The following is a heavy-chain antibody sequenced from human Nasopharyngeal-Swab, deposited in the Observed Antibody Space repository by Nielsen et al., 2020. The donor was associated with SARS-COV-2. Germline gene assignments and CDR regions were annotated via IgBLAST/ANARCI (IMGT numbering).Heavy chain of an antibody. CDR2: ISTSGRTT. J-gene: IGHJ4*02. D-gene: IGHD3-22*01. CDR1: GFTFSDYY. CDR3: AKDPVAYYYDSSGYYYGPGYFDY. V-gene: IGHV3-11*01. Sequence: GESLKISCAASGFTFSDYYMAWVRQAPGKGLEWLSYISTSGRTTDSADSVKGRFTISRDNANNLLFLQMNSLRAEDTAVYYCAKDPVAYYYDSSGYYYGPGYFDYWGQGTLVTVSS.